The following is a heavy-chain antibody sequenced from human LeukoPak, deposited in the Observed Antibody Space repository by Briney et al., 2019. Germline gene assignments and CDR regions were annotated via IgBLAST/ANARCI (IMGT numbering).Heavy chain of an antibody. CDR2: ISAYRRNT. V-gene: IGHV1-18*01. Sequence: ASGKVSCKASGYTFLNYGISWVRQAPGQGPEWMGWISAYRRNTNYAQRVQGRVTLTTDISTSTAYMELRNLGSDDTAVYYCARVWPYYHDCSAYDFRGQGTLVTVSS. J-gene: IGHJ4*02. D-gene: IGHD3-22*01. CDR3: ARVWPYYHDCSAYDF. CDR1: GYTFLNYG.